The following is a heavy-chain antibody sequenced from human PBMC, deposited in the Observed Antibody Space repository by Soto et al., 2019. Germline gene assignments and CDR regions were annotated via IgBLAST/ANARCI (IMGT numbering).Heavy chain of an antibody. CDR2: ISSTTHYI. CDR1: GFTFTIYS. V-gene: IGHV3-21*06. CDR3: ARESEDLTSNFDY. J-gene: IGHJ4*02. Sequence: RLSCAASGFTFTIYSMNWVRQAPGKGLEWVSSISSTTHYIYYADSMRGRFTISSDNAKNAVYLEMNSLRAEDTAVYYCARESEDLTSNFDYWGQGTLVTVSS.